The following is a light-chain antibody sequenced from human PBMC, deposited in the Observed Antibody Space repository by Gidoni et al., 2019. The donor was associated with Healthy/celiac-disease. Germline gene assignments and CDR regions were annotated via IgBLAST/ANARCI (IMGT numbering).Light chain of an antibody. V-gene: IGKV1-8*01. J-gene: IGKJ3*01. CDR2: AAS. CDR3: QQYYSYPLT. CDR1: QGISSY. Sequence: AIRMTKSPCSRSASTGDRVTITCRASQGISSYFAWYQKKPGKAPKLLIYAASTLQSGVPSRFSGSGSGTDFTLTISCLQSEDFSTYYCQQYYSYPLTFGPGTKVDIK.